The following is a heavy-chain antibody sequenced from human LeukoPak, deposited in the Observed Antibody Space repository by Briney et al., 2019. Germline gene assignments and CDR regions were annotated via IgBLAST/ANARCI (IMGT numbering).Heavy chain of an antibody. D-gene: IGHD2-2*01. J-gene: IGHJ4*02. V-gene: IGHV4-34*01. CDR1: GGSFSGYY. Sequence: PSETLSLTCAVYGGSFSGYYWSWIRQPPGKGLEWIGEINHSGSTNYNPSLKSRVTISVDTSKSQFSLKLSSVTAADTAVYYCARGLFRVVVVPAARGFDYWGQGTLVTVSS. CDR2: INHSGST. CDR3: ARGLFRVVVVPAARGFDY.